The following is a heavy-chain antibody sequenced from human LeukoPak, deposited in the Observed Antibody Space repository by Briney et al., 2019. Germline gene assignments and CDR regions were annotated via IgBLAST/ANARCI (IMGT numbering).Heavy chain of an antibody. V-gene: IGHV3-74*01. CDR3: ASLPIKRINYFDY. D-gene: IGHD1-1*01. Sequence: GGSLRLSCAASGFASSSYWMHWVRQAPGKGLVWVSRINTDGSSTSYADSVKGRFTISRDNAKNTLYLQMNSLRAEDTAVYYCASLPIKRINYFDYWGQGTLVTVSS. CDR1: GFASSSYW. CDR2: INTDGSST. J-gene: IGHJ4*02.